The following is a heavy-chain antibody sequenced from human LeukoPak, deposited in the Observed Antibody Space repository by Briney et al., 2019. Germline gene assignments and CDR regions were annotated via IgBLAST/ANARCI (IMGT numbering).Heavy chain of an antibody. J-gene: IGHJ4*02. Sequence: GGSLRLSCAASGFTFSSYSMNWVRQAPGKGLEWVSYISSSSSTIYYADSVKGRFTISRDNAKNSLYLQMNSLRAEDTAVYYCARVSTDYYGSGSYYNVGDYWGQGTLVTVSS. D-gene: IGHD3-10*01. CDR2: ISSSSSTI. CDR3: ARVSTDYYGSGSYYNVGDY. CDR1: GFTFSSYS. V-gene: IGHV3-48*01.